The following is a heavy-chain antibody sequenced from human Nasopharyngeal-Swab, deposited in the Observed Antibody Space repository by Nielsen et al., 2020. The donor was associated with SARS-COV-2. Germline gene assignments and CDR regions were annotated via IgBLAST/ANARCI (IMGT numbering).Heavy chain of an antibody. CDR3: AGGAGYYYYYMDV. Sequence: WIRQPLGKGLEWIGSIYYSGSTYYNPSLKSRVTISVDTSKNQFSLKLSSVTAADTAVYYCAGGAGYYYYYMDVWGKGTTVTVSS. CDR2: IYYSGST. D-gene: IGHD1-26*01. V-gene: IGHV4-39*01. J-gene: IGHJ6*03.